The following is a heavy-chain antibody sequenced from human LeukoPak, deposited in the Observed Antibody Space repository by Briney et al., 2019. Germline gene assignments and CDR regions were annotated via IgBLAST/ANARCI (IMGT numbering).Heavy chain of an antibody. CDR2: INHSGST. Sequence: SETLSLTCAVYGGSFSGYYWSWIRQPPGKGLGWIGEINHSGSTNYNPSLKSRVTISVDTSKNQFSLKLSSVTAADTAVYYCARRGHFGDCRLWGQGTLVTVSS. CDR1: GGSFSGYY. J-gene: IGHJ4*02. V-gene: IGHV4-34*01. CDR3: ARRGHFGDCRL. D-gene: IGHD2-21*02.